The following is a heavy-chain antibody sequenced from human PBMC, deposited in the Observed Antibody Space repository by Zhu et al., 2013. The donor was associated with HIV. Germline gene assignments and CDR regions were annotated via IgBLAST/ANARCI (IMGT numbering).Heavy chain of an antibody. CDR3: ARPRSSGWVQH. V-gene: IGHV1-2*02. J-gene: IGHJ1*01. CDR2: INPNSGGT. CDR1: GYTFTRYG. D-gene: IGHD6-19*01. Sequence: QVQLVQSGAEVKKAGASVKVSCKASGYTFTRYGISWVRQAPGQGLEWMGWINPNSGGTNYAQKFQGRVTMTRDTSISTAYMELSRLRSDDTAVYYCARPRSSGWVQHWGQGTLVTVSS.